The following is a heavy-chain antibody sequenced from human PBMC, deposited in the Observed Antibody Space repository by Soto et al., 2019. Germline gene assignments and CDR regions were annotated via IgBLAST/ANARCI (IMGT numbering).Heavy chain of an antibody. V-gene: IGHV3-30*03. CDR2: ISYDGKNK. D-gene: IGHD6-19*01. CDR3: ARDSRGGWSPHSWFDP. J-gene: IGHJ5*02. CDR1: GFTFSSYG. Sequence: QVQLVESGGGVDQPGRSLRLSCAASGFTFSSYGMHWVRQAPGKGLEWVTFISYDGKNKYYADSVKGRFTISRDNSKNTLYLQMNSLRAEDTAVYYCARDSRGGWSPHSWFDPWGQGTLVTVSS.